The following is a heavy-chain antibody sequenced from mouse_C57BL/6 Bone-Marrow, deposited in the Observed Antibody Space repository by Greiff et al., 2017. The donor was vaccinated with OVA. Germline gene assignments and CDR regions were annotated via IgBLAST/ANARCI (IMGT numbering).Heavy chain of an antibody. D-gene: IGHD1-1*01. CDR3: ARDGYGSSYWYFDV. J-gene: IGHJ1*03. CDR1: GYTFTSYW. CDR2: IDPSDSYT. V-gene: IGHV1-50*01. Sequence: VQLQQPGAELVKPGASVKLSCKASGYTFTSYWMQWVKQRPGQGLEWIGEIDPSDSYTNYNQKFKGKATLTVDTSSSTAYMQLSSLTSEDSAVYYCARDGYGSSYWYFDVWGTGTTVTVSS.